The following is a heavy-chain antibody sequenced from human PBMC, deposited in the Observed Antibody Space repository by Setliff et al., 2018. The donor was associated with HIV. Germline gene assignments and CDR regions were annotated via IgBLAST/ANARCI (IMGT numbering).Heavy chain of an antibody. CDR1: GFTFSSYW. D-gene: IGHD5-12*01. V-gene: IGHV3-48*04. CDR2: ISSSSSTI. Sequence: GGSLRLSCAASGFTFSSYWMHWVRQAPGKGLEWVSYISSSSSTIYSADSVKGRFTISRDNAKNSLYLQMNSLRAEDTAVYYCARDGGREMATTYYYYYGMDVWGQGTTVTV. CDR3: ARDGGREMATTYYYYYGMDV. J-gene: IGHJ6*02.